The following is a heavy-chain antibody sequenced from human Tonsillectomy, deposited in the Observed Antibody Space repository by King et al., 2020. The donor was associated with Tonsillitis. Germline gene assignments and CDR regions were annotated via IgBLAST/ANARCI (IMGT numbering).Heavy chain of an antibody. CDR1: GYTLTSCY. D-gene: IGHD3-16*02. CDR2: INPRTGFT. CDR3: AYEMITFGGIIVRDAFDI. J-gene: IGHJ3*02. V-gene: IGHV1-46*01. Sequence: QLVQAGAEVKKPGASVKVSCKASGYTLTSCYLHCVRQAPGQWLQWMGIINPRTGFTNYAQKFQGKVTMTGDTATSTVYMELSSLRSEDTAVYYCAYEMITFGGIIVRDAFDIWGQGTMVTVSS.